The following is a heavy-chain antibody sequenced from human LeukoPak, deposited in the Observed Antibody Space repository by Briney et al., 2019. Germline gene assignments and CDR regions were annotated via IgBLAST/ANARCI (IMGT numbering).Heavy chain of an antibody. CDR2: IHYSGST. Sequence: SETLSLTCTVSGGSISSGGYYWSWIRQHPGKGLEWIGYIHYSGSTYYNPSLKSRLTISVDTSKNQFSLKLSSVTAADTAVYYCARSTTVPGSIDYWGQGTLVTVSS. V-gene: IGHV4-31*03. CDR1: GGSISSGGYY. D-gene: IGHD4-17*01. CDR3: ARSTTVPGSIDY. J-gene: IGHJ4*02.